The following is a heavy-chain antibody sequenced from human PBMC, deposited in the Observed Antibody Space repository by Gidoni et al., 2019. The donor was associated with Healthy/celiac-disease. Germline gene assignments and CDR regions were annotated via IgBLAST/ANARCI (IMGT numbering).Heavy chain of an antibody. D-gene: IGHD6-19*01. CDR3: ARDIGYSSGWYQYDY. J-gene: IGHJ4*02. CDR1: GGTFSRYA. V-gene: IGHV1-69*19. Sequence: QVQLVQSGAEVQQPGSSVKVSCKASGGTFSRYAISWLRQAPGQGLEWMGVIIPFFGTANSAQKFQGRVTITADESTSTAYMELSSLRSEDTAVYYCARDIGYSSGWYQYDYWGQGPLVTVSS. CDR2: IIPFFGTA.